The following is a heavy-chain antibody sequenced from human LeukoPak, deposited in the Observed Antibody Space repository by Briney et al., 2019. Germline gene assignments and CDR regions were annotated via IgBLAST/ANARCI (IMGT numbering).Heavy chain of an antibody. Sequence: GGSLRLSCAASGFTFDDYAMHWVRQAPGKGLEWVSGISWNSGSIGYADSVKGRFTISRDNAENSLYLQMNSLRAEDTALYYCAKDMAYYYDSSGHIDYWGQGTLVTVSS. J-gene: IGHJ4*02. CDR3: AKDMAYYYDSSGHIDY. CDR1: GFTFDDYA. V-gene: IGHV3-9*01. D-gene: IGHD3-22*01. CDR2: ISWNSGSI.